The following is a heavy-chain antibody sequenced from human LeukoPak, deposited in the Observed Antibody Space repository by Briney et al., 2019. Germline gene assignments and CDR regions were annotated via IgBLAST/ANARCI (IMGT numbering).Heavy chain of an antibody. Sequence: QPGGSLRLSCAASGFTFSTYDIHWVRQVTGKGLEWVSTIGTTDDTYYTGSVKGRFTISREDATNSVYLQMNSLRAEDTAVYYCARRRAYSNTGLDYWGQGTLVAVSS. CDR3: ARRRAYSNTGLDY. J-gene: IGHJ4*02. CDR2: IGTTDDT. V-gene: IGHV3-13*01. CDR1: GFTFSTYD. D-gene: IGHD4-11*01.